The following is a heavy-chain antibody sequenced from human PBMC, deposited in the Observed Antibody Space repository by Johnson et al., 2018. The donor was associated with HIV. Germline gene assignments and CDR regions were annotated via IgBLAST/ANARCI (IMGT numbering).Heavy chain of an antibody. D-gene: IGHD5-18*01. V-gene: IGHV3-30*02. J-gene: IGHJ3*02. CDR2: IRYDGSNK. CDR1: GFTFSSYA. Sequence: QVQLVESGGGVVQPGRSLRLSCAASGFTFSSYAMHWVRQAPGKGLEWVAFIRYDGSNKYYADSVKGRFTISRDNSKNTLYLQMNSLRAEDTVVYYCAKGGGQLWFYIAFDIWGQGTMVTVSS. CDR3: AKGGGQLWFYIAFDI.